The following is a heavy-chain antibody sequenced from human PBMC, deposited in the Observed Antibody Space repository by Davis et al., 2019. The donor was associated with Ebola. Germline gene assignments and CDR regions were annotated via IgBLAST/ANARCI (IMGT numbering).Heavy chain of an antibody. CDR3: ARRRGSSGWDYYGMDV. V-gene: IGHV5-51*01. CDR1: GYSFTSYW. J-gene: IGHJ6*04. D-gene: IGHD6-19*01. CDR2: IYPGDSDT. Sequence: GESLKISCKGSGYSFTSYWTSWVRQMPGKGLEWMGIIYPGDSDTRYSPSFQGQVTISADKSISTAYLQWSSLKASDTAMYYCARRRGSSGWDYYGMDVWGKGTTVTVSS.